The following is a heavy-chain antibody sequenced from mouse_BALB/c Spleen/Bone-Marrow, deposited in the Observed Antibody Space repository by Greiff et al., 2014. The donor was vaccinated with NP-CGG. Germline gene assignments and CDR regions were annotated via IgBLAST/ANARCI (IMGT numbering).Heavy chain of an antibody. V-gene: IGHV1-54*01. CDR2: INPGSGGA. Sequence: QVQLKESGAELVRPGTAVNVSCTASGYAFTNYLIEWVKQRPGQGLEWIGVINPGSGGANYNEKFKGKATLTADKSSSTAYMQLSSLTSDDSAVYFCARFGRYYFDYWGQGTTLTVSS. J-gene: IGHJ2*01. CDR1: GYAFTNYL. CDR3: ARFGRYYFDY.